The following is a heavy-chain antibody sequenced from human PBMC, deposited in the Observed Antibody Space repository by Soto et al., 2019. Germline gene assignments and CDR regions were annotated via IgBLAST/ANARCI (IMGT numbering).Heavy chain of an antibody. CDR3: ARQSITATGMAAFDI. Sequence: SETLSLTCTVSGGSISTYYWSWIRQPPGKGLEWIGYIYYSGSTNYNPSLKSRVTISVDTSKNQFSLKLSSVTAADTAVYYCARQSITATGMAAFDIWGQGTMDTVSS. CDR2: IYYSGST. V-gene: IGHV4-59*08. D-gene: IGHD6-13*01. J-gene: IGHJ3*02. CDR1: GGSISTYY.